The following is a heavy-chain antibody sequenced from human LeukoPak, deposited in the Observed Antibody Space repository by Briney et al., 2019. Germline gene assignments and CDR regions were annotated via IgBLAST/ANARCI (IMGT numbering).Heavy chain of an antibody. V-gene: IGHV1-69*06. J-gene: IGHJ6*04. CDR1: GGTFSSYA. CDR2: IIPIFGTA. D-gene: IGHD3-10*01. CDR3: ARDLISPNYGSGSYYLYYYYYGMDV. Sequence: ASVNVSCKASGGTFSSYAISWVRQAPGQGLEWMGGIIPIFGTANYAQKFQGRVTITADKSTSTAYMELSSLRSEDTAVYYCARDLISPNYGSGSYYLYYYYYGMDVWGKGTTVTVSS.